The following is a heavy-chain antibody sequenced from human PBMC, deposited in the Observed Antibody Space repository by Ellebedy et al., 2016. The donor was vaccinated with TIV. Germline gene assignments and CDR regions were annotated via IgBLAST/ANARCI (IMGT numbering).Heavy chain of an antibody. D-gene: IGHD4-11*01. CDR2: IKSKTDGGTT. J-gene: IGHJ4*02. V-gene: IGHV3-15*01. CDR3: TTDLFTVTIPMSLVDY. Sequence: GESLKISXAASGFTFSNAWMSWVRQAPGKGLEWVGRIKSKTDGGTTDYAAPVKGRFTISRDDSKNTLYLQMNSLKTEDTAVYYCTTDLFTVTIPMSLVDYWGQGTLVTVSS. CDR1: GFTFSNAW.